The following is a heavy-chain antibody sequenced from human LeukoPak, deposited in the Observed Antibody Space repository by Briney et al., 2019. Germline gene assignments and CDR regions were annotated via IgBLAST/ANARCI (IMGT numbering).Heavy chain of an antibody. CDR1: GFIFSSYW. CDR3: ARQSSSSHAFDI. V-gene: IGHV5-51*01. J-gene: IGHJ3*02. CDR2: IFPDDSDT. D-gene: IGHD6-6*01. Sequence: GESLKISCKGSGFIFSSYWIVWVRQLPGKGLEWMGIIFPDDSDTRYSPSFRGQVTISADKSISTAYLQWSSLKASDTALYYCARQSSSSHAFDIWGQGTMVSVSS.